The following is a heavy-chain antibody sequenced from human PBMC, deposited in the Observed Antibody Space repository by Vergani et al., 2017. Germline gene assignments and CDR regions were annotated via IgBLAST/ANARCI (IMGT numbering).Heavy chain of an antibody. V-gene: IGHV4-61*02. CDR2: IHTGGST. CDR3: AKTERFGYPGGFDY. CDR1: GESIRSGSHY. J-gene: IGHJ4*02. Sequence: QVQLQESGPGLLKPSQTLSLTCTVSGESIRSGSHYWSWIRQPAGKGPEWIGHIHTGGSTDLNPSFKSRVSISVDTSKSQFSLKLNSVTVADTAVYYCAKTERFGYPGGFDYWGQGTLVTVSS. D-gene: IGHD5-18*01.